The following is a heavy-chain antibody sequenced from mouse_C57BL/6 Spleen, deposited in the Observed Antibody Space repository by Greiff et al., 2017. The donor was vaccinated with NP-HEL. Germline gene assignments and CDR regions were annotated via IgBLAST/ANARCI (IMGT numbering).Heavy chain of an antibody. D-gene: IGHD2-4*01. V-gene: IGHV1-54*01. CDR1: GYAFTNSL. Sequence: VQLQQSGAELVRPGTSVKVSCKASGYAFTNSLIEWVKQRPGQGLEWIGVINPGSGGTNYKEKFKGKATLTADKSSSTAYMQLSSLTSEDSAVYFCARYDYDGGFAYWGQGSLVTVSA. J-gene: IGHJ3*01. CDR3: ARYDYDGGFAY. CDR2: INPGSGGT.